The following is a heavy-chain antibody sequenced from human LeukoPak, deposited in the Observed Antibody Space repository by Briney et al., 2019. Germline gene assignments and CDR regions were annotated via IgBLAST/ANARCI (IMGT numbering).Heavy chain of an antibody. CDR3: ARVPVITIFGVVIIKWFDP. CDR2: IYHGGST. D-gene: IGHD3-3*01. J-gene: IGHJ5*02. Sequence: SETLSLTCTVSGYSISNGYYWGWIRQPPGKGLEWIGTIYHGGSTYYNPSLKSRVTMSEDTSKNQFSLKLSSVTAADTAVYYCARVPVITIFGVVIIKWFDPWGQGTLVTVSS. CDR1: GYSISNGYY. V-gene: IGHV4-38-2*02.